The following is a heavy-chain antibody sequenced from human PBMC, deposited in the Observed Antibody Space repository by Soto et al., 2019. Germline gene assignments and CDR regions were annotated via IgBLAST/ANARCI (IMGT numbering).Heavy chain of an antibody. CDR2: ISGSGGST. V-gene: IGHV3-23*01. CDR1: GFTFSSYA. D-gene: IGHD2-15*01. CDR3: AKVGGYCSGGSCYRNWFDP. Sequence: GGSLRLSCAASGFTFSSYAMSWVRQAPGKGLEWVSAISGSGGSTYYADSVKGRFTISRDNSKNTLYLQMNSLRAEDTAVYYCAKVGGYCSGGSCYRNWFDPWGQGTLVTVSS. J-gene: IGHJ5*02.